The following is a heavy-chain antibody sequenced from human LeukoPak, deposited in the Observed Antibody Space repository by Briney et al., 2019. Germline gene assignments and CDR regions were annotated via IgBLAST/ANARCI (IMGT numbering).Heavy chain of an antibody. D-gene: IGHD3-16*01. CDR2: MNPNSGNT. J-gene: IGHJ4*02. Sequence: ASVKVSCKASGYTFTSYDINWVRQATGQGLEWMGWMNPNSGNTGYAQKFQGRVTMTRNTSISTAYMELSSLRSEDTAVYYCARGSFRPYDYVWGSYSNLGYWGQGTLVTASS. CDR3: ARGSFRPYDYVWGSYSNLGY. CDR1: GYTFTSYD. V-gene: IGHV1-8*01.